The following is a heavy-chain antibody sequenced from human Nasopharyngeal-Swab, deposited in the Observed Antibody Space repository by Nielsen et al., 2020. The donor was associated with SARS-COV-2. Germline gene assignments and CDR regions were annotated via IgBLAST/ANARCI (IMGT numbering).Heavy chain of an antibody. D-gene: IGHD6-19*01. CDR3: AREGTSSGFDY. Sequence: GESLKISCAASGFTFDDYAMPWVRQAPGKGLEWVSLISGDGGSTYYADSVKGRFTISRDNSKNTLYLQMNSLRAEDTAVYYCAREGTSSGFDYWGQGTLVTVSS. J-gene: IGHJ4*02. CDR1: GFTFDDYA. V-gene: IGHV3-43*02. CDR2: ISGDGGST.